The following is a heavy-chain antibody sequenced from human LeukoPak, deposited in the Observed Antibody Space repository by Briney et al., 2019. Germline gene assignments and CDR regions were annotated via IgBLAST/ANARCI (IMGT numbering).Heavy chain of an antibody. CDR3: ARSGAAAVYWFDP. D-gene: IGHD6-13*01. CDR2: IYTSGST. J-gene: IGHJ5*02. Sequence: SETLSLTRTVSGGSISRYYGSWIRQPAGKGLEWIGRIYTSGSTNYNPSLKSRVTMSVDTSKNQISLKLSSVTAADTAVYYCARSGAAAVYWFDPWGQGTLVTVSS. CDR1: GGSISRYY. V-gene: IGHV4-4*07.